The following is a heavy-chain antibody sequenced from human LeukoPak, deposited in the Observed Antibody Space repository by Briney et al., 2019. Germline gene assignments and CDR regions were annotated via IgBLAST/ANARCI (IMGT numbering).Heavy chain of an antibody. CDR3: ARHNTVGKIFDY. Sequence: GESLQISCKASGYSFTNYWIGWVRQMPGKGLEWMGIVYPGDSETRYSPSFQGQVTISADKSINTAYLQWSSLKASDTAMYYCARHNTVGKIFDYWGQGTLVTVSS. V-gene: IGHV5-51*01. J-gene: IGHJ4*02. D-gene: IGHD4-23*01. CDR1: GYSFTNYW. CDR2: VYPGDSET.